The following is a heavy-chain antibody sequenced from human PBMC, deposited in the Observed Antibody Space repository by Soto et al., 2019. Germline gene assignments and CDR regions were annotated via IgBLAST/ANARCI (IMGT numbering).Heavy chain of an antibody. CDR1: GGTFSSYA. J-gene: IGHJ6*02. V-gene: IGHV1-69*13. Sequence: SVKVSCKASGGTFSSYAISWVRQAPGQGLEWMGGIIPIFGTANYAQKFQGRVTITADESTSTAYMELSSLRSEDTAVYYCASRGVTMVRGVIKYYYYGMDVWGQGTTVTVSS. D-gene: IGHD3-10*01. CDR3: ASRGVTMVRGVIKYYYYGMDV. CDR2: IIPIFGTA.